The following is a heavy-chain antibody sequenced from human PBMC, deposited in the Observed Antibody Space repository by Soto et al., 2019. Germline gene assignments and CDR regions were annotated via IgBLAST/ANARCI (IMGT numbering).Heavy chain of an antibody. CDR2: INHSGST. V-gene: IGHV4-34*01. CDR1: GGSFSGYY. D-gene: IGHD1-26*01. Sequence: QVQLQQWGAGLLKPSETLSLTCAVYGGSFSGYYWSWIRQPPGKGLEWIGEINHSGSTNYNPSLKGRVTISVDPSKNQFSLKLSSVTAADTAVYYCARGRKYSGSYLRFWSDWGQGTLVTVSS. J-gene: IGHJ4*02. CDR3: ARGRKYSGSYLRFWSD.